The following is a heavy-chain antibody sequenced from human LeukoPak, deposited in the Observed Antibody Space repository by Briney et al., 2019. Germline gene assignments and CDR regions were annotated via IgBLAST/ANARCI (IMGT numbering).Heavy chain of an antibody. CDR3: AKDLWPRFLEWLLSYYFDY. D-gene: IGHD3-3*01. V-gene: IGHV3-23*01. CDR1: GSSFSSYA. Sequence: GRSLRLSCAAVGSSFSSYAMGWVRQAPGKELDWVSAISGSGGRTYYADSVKGRLTISKIDSKNTLYLQMNSLRAEDTAVYYCAKDLWPRFLEWLLSYYFDYWGQGTLVTVSS. J-gene: IGHJ4*02. CDR2: ISGSGGRT.